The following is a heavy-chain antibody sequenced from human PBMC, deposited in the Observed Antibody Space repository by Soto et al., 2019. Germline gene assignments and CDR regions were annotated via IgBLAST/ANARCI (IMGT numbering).Heavy chain of an antibody. CDR1: GASISSDDW. J-gene: IGHJ4*02. CDR2: IYHSGTT. CDR3: ARDFKAPKDAWAFDY. Sequence: QVQLQESGPGLVMPSGTLSLTCAVSGASISSDDWWNWVRQPPGKGLEWIGEIYHSGTTIYNPSLKSRVTISVDESKNHFSLKLTSVTAADTAVYYCARDFKAPKDAWAFDYWGQGTLVTVSS. D-gene: IGHD3-16*01. V-gene: IGHV4-4*02.